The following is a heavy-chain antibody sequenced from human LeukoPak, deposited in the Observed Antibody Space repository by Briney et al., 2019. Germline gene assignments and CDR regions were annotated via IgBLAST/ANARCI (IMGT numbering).Heavy chain of an antibody. Sequence: SQTLSLTCTVSGGSISSGGYYWGWIRQPPGKGLEWIGSIYYSGSTYYNPSLKSRVTISVDTSKNQFSLKLSSVTAADTAVYYCAKHSSPLYYDFWSGYYWEGWKTDYWGQGTLVTVSS. CDR1: GGSISSGGYY. CDR3: AKHSSPLYYDFWSGYYWEGWKTDY. D-gene: IGHD3-3*01. J-gene: IGHJ4*02. V-gene: IGHV4-39*01. CDR2: IYYSGST.